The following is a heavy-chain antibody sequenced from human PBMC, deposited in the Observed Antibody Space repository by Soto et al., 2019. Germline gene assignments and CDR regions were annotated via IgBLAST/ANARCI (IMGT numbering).Heavy chain of an antibody. D-gene: IGHD3-10*01. CDR2: YNPNTGNT. Sequence: QVQLVQSGAVVKKPGASVKVSCTGSGYTFRSSDIHWVRQDTGQGFEWMGWYNPNTGNTGYAQKFQGSVTMTRDMSKSSSYMGVNSLTSEETAISDCARGYGAVDFVFWGQGTLVSVSS. CDR3: ARGYGAVDFVF. J-gene: IGHJ4*02. V-gene: IGHV1-8*01. CDR1: GYTFRSSD.